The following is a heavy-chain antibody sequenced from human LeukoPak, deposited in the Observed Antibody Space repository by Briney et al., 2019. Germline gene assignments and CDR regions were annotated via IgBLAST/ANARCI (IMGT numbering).Heavy chain of an antibody. CDR3: ARGSGWDNYYYYMDV. V-gene: IGHV1-69*05. CDR1: GGTFSSYA. Sequence: SVKVSCKASGGTFSSYAISWVRQAPGQGLEWMGGIIPIFGIANYAQKFQGRVTITTDESTSTAYMELSSLRSEDTAVYYCARGSGWDNYYYYMDVWGKGTTVTVSS. D-gene: IGHD6-19*01. J-gene: IGHJ6*03. CDR2: IIPIFGIA.